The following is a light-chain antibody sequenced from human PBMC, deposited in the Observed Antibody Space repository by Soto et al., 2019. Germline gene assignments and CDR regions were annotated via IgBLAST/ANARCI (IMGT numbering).Light chain of an antibody. CDR2: DVS. Sequence: QSALTQPRSVSGSPGQAVTFSCTGTNSDVGAYNYVSWYRQHPGKAPKVIIYDVSKRPSGVPDRFSGSKSGNTASLTISGLQAEDEADYFCSSFAGSYTHVFGTGTKGPS. CDR3: SSFAGSYTHV. V-gene: IGLV2-11*01. CDR1: NSDVGAYNY. J-gene: IGLJ1*01.